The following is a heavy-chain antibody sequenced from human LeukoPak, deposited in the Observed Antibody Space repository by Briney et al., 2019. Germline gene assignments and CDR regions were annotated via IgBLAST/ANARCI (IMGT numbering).Heavy chain of an antibody. J-gene: IGHJ6*02. V-gene: IGHV4-34*01. CDR2: INHSGIT. Sequence: PSQTLSLTCAVYGASFSGYYCSWIRQPPGKGLEWIGEINHSGITNYNPSLKSRVTISVDTSKIQFSLTLSSVTAADTAVYYCAREAFSGGSRPYGMDVWGQGTTVTVSS. CDR1: GASFSGYY. D-gene: IGHD2-15*01. CDR3: AREAFSGGSRPYGMDV.